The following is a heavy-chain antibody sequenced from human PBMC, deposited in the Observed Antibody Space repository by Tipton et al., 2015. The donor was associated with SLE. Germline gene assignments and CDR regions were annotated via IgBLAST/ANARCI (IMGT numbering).Heavy chain of an antibody. CDR3: AREAVVNSRLHYYYYMDA. J-gene: IGHJ6*03. Sequence: TLSLTCTIYGGSFSGYHWSWIRQPPGKGLEWIGEINYSGSTNYNPSLKSRVTISIGTSKNQLSLKLSSVTAADTAVYYCAREAVVNSRLHYYYYMDAWGKGTTVTVSS. CDR2: INYSGST. V-gene: IGHV4-34*01. CDR1: GGSFSGYH. D-gene: IGHD2-21*01.